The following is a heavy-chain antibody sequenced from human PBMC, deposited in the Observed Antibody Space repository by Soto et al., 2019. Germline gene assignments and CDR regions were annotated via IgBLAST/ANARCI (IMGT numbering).Heavy chain of an antibody. CDR1: GGSISSGGYY. D-gene: IGHD3-10*01. V-gene: IGHV4-31*03. Sequence: PSETLSLTCTVSGGSISSGGYYWSWIRQHPGKGLEWIGYIYYSGSTYYNLSLKSRVTISVDTSKNQFSLKLSSVTAADTAVYYCARASGGFGELFPDDAFDIWGQGTMVTVSS. J-gene: IGHJ3*02. CDR2: IYYSGST. CDR3: ARASGGFGELFPDDAFDI.